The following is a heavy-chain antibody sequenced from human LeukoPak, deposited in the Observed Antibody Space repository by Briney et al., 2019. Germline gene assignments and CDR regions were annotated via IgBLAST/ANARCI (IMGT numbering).Heavy chain of an antibody. Sequence: SETLSLTCAVYGGSFSGYYWSWIRQPPGKGLEWIGEINHSGITNYNPSLKSRVTISVDTSKNQFSLKLSSVTAADTAVYYCASRNEPYYYYGMDVWGQGTTVTVSS. D-gene: IGHD1-14*01. V-gene: IGHV4-34*01. J-gene: IGHJ6*02. CDR2: INHSGIT. CDR3: ASRNEPYYYYGMDV. CDR1: GGSFSGYY.